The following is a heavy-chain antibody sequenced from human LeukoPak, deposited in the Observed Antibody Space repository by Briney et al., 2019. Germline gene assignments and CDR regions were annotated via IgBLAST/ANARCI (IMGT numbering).Heavy chain of an antibody. CDR1: GYTFTSYY. D-gene: IGHD2-2*01. CDR3: ARRSCSSSSCYFEY. V-gene: IGHV1-46*01. Sequence: ASVKVSCKASGYTFTSYYIHWVRQAPGQGLEWMGIINPRDGSTTYAQEFQGRVTMTRDTSTSTVYMDLSSLRSEDTAVYYCARRSCSSSSCYFEYWGQGTLVTVSS. CDR2: INPRDGST. J-gene: IGHJ4*02.